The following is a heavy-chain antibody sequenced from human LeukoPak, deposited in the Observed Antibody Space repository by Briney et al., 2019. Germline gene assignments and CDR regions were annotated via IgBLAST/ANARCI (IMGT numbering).Heavy chain of an antibody. CDR3: ARGGTRGYSPSDY. D-gene: IGHD5-18*01. J-gene: IGHJ4*02. V-gene: IGHV3-7*01. CDR2: IKQDGSGK. Sequence: GGSLRLSCAASGFTFNSYWMTWLRQAPGKGLEWVANIKQDGSGKYYVDSVKGRFTISRDNARNSVYLQMNSLRAEDTAVYYCARGGTRGYSPSDYWGQGTLVTVSS. CDR1: GFTFNSYW.